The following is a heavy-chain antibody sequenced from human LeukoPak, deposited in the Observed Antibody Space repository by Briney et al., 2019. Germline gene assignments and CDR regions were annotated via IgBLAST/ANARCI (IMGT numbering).Heavy chain of an antibody. Sequence: GGSLRLSCEASGFTFGEFTMHWVRHPPGKGLEWVSLLSWDGDSSYYADSVKGRFTISRDNSKNSLYLQLNSLRVEDTALYYCVKDRTGDSGTFDIWGQGTLVTVSS. V-gene: IGHV3-43D*03. CDR2: LSWDGDSS. D-gene: IGHD4-17*01. CDR1: GFTFGEFT. J-gene: IGHJ3*02. CDR3: VKDRTGDSGTFDI.